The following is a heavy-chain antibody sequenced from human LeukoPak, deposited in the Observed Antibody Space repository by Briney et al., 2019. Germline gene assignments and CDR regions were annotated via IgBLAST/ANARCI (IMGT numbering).Heavy chain of an antibody. CDR1: GSHFTSYW. CDR2: NYPGDSDT. Sequence: GESLEISCQGSGSHFTSYWIGWVRPLPGKGLEWMGINYPGDSDTRYSPSVQGQVTISADKSISTAYLQWSSLKASDTAMYYCAREFKRGSQGFRSPFDYWGQGTLVTVSS. V-gene: IGHV5-51*01. J-gene: IGHJ4*02. CDR3: AREFKRGSQGFRSPFDY. D-gene: IGHD3-10*01.